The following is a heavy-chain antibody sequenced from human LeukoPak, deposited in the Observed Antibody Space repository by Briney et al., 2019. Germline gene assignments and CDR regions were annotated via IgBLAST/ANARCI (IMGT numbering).Heavy chain of an antibody. CDR1: GFPLSRYA. D-gene: IGHD3-22*01. V-gene: IGHV3-23*01. CDR2: ISESGGTT. J-gene: IGHJ1*01. CDR3: AKDPISVVHALGYFQH. Sequence: GVSQRLSCAASGFPLSRYAMSWHRQAPGKGLEGVTVISESGGTTYYAVSVKGRFTISRDNSKNTLYLQLNSLRAEDTAVYYCAKDPISVVHALGYFQHWGQGTLVTVSS.